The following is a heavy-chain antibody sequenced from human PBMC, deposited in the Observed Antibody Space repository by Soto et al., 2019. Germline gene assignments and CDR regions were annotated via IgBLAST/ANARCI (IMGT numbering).Heavy chain of an antibody. CDR2: INHSGST. CDR1: GGSFSGYY. V-gene: IGHV4-34*01. D-gene: IGHD3-10*01. CDR3: AIFWYRGVMGPVYN. Sequence: SETLSLTCAVYGGSFSGYYWSWIRQPPGKGLEWIGEINHSGSTNYNPSLKSRVTISVDTSKNQFSLKLSSVTAADTAVYYCAIFWYRGVMGPVYNWGQGTLVTVSA. J-gene: IGHJ4*02.